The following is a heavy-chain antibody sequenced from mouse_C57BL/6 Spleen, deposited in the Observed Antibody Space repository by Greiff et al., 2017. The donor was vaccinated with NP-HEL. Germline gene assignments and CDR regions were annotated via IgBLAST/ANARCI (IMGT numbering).Heavy chain of an antibody. J-gene: IGHJ3*01. D-gene: IGHD1-1*01. V-gene: IGHV1-69*01. CDR1: GYTFTSYW. CDR2: IDPSDSYT. CDR3: ARQDYYGSSYPWFAY. Sequence: QVQLKQPGAELVMPGASVKLSCKASGYTFTSYWMHWVKQRPGQGLEWIGEIDPSDSYTNYNQKFKGKSTLTVDKSSSTAYMQLSSLTSEDSAVYYCARQDYYGSSYPWFAYWGQGTLVTVSA.